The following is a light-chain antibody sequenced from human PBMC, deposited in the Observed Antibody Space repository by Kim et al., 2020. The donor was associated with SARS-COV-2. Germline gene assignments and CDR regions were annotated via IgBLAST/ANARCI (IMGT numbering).Light chain of an antibody. CDR2: QDS. CDR1: KLGDKY. CDR3: QAWDSSTVV. J-gene: IGLJ2*01. V-gene: IGLV3-1*01. Sequence: VSPGQTASLPCSGDKLGDKYACWYQQKPGQSPVLVIYQDSKRPSGIPERFSGSNSGNTATLTISGTQAMDEADYYCQAWDSSTVVFGGGTQLTVL.